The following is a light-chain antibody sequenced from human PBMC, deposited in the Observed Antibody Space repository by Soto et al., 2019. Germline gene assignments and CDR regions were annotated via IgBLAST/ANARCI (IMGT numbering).Light chain of an antibody. V-gene: IGLV2-8*01. CDR3: SSYAGGNNWV. CDR1: SSDVGAHGY. Sequence: QSALTQPPSASGSPVQAVTISCTGTSSDVGAHGYVSWYQQNPGKAPKLMLYEVNKRPSGVPDRFSGSKSGNTASLTVSGLQAEDEGNYYCSSYAGGNNWVFGGGTQLTVL. J-gene: IGLJ3*02. CDR2: EVN.